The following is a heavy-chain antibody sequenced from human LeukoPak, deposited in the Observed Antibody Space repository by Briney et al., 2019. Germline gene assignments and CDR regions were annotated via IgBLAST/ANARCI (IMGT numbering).Heavy chain of an antibody. D-gene: IGHD6-13*01. J-gene: IGHJ4*02. CDR2: IYSTGST. V-gene: IGHV4-4*07. Sequence: PSETLSLTCTVSGGSTNFYYWSWIRQPAGKGLEWIERIYSTGSTNYSPSLKSRVTMSVDKSKNQFSLNLSSVIAADTAVYYCARGIADPYSFDSWGQGTLVTVSS. CDR3: ARGIADPYSFDS. CDR1: GGSTNFYY.